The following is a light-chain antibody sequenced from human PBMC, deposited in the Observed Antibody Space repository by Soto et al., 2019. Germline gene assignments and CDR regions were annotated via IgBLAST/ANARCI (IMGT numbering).Light chain of an antibody. J-gene: IGLJ1*01. Sequence: QSALTQPPSASGSPGQSVTISCTGTSSDVGGYNYVSWYQQHPGRAPKLLIYAVTKRPSGVPDRFSGSKSGNTASLTVSGLQDEDEADYYCSSYAGSSTYVFGHGTKLTVL. V-gene: IGLV2-8*01. CDR2: AVT. CDR3: SSYAGSSTYV. CDR1: SSDVGGYNY.